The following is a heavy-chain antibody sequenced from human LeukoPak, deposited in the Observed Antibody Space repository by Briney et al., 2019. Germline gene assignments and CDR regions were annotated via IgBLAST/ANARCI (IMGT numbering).Heavy chain of an antibody. CDR1: GYTFTSYG. Sequence: ASVKVSCKASGYTFTSYGITWVRQAPGQGLEWMGWISAYNGNTNYAQKFQGRVNMTTDTSTNTAYMDLRSLRSDDTAVYYCARDSRRGQLLYNYWGQGTLVTVSS. V-gene: IGHV1-18*01. J-gene: IGHJ4*02. CDR3: ARDSRRGQLLYNY. CDR2: ISAYNGNT. D-gene: IGHD2-2*02.